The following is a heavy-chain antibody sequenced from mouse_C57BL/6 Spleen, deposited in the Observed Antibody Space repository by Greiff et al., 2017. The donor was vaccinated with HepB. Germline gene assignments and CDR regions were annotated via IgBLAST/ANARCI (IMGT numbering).Heavy chain of an antibody. D-gene: IGHD2-5*01. CDR2: IYPRSGNT. J-gene: IGHJ3*01. V-gene: IGHV1-81*01. Sequence: VQLQQSGAELARPGASVKLSCKASGYTFTSYGISWVKQRTGQGLEWIGEIYPRSGNTYYNEKFKGKATLTADKSSSTAYMELRSLTSEDSAVYFCARGGYYSNYEEVFFAYWGQGTLVTVSA. CDR1: GYTFTSYG. CDR3: ARGGYYSNYEEVFFAY.